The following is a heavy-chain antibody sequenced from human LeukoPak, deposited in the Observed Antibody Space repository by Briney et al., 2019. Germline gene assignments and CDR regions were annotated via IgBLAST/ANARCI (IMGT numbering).Heavy chain of an antibody. Sequence: GGSLRLSCAASGFTFSGFSMNWVRQAPGKGLEWVSYISSSRSTIYYADSVKGRFTISRDNAKNSLYLQMNSLRAEDTAVYCCAREDDIYYWGQGTLVTVSS. J-gene: IGHJ4*02. CDR3: AREDDIYY. CDR1: GFTFSGFS. V-gene: IGHV3-48*01. CDR2: ISSSRSTI. D-gene: IGHD3-9*01.